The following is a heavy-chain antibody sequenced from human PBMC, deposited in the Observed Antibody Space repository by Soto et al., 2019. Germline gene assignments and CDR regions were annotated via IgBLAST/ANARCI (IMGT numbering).Heavy chain of an antibody. CDR2: ISYDGGTI. CDR3: ASDDRGTFDY. J-gene: IGHJ4*02. D-gene: IGHD3-16*01. CDR1: GFTFNYYG. Sequence: GGSLRLSCATSGFTFNYYGFHWVRQAPGKGLEWLAVISYDGGTIYYADAVKGRFTISRDDSKDSVFLKMNRLRVEDTAVYYCASDDRGTFDYWGQGTLVTVS. V-gene: IGHV3-30*03.